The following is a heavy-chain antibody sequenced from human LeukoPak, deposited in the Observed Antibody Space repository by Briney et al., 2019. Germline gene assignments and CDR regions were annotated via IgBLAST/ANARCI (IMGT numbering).Heavy chain of an antibody. CDR3: ARDFEYSSSTGVY. J-gene: IGHJ4*02. CDR2: ISGSSVAT. Sequence: GGSLRLSCAGSGFTFSSYAMAWVRQAPGKGLEWVSTISGSSVATYYADSVKGRFTISRDNSKNTLYLQMNSLRAEDTAVYYCARDFEYSSSTGVYWGQGTLVTVSS. D-gene: IGHD5-12*01. V-gene: IGHV3-23*01. CDR1: GFTFSSYA.